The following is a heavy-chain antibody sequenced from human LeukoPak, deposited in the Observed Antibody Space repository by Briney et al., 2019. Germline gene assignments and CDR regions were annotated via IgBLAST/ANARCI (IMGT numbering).Heavy chain of an antibody. CDR3: AKDITYDSSPSGALFAFDI. D-gene: IGHD3-22*01. V-gene: IGHV3-9*01. J-gene: IGHJ3*02. Sequence: GGSLRLSCAASGFTFDDYAMDWVRQAPGKGLEWVSGISWNSGSIGYADSVKGRFTISRDNAKNSLYLQMNSLRAEDTALYYCAKDITYDSSPSGALFAFDIWGQGTMVTVSS. CDR2: ISWNSGSI. CDR1: GFTFDDYA.